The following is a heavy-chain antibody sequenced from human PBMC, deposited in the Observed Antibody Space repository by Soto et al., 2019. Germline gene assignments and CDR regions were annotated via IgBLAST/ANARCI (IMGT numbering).Heavy chain of an antibody. J-gene: IGHJ5*02. Sequence: PSETLSLTCAVYGGSFSGYYWSWIRQPPGKGLEWIGEINHSGSTNYNPSLKSRVTISVDTSKNQFSLKLSSVTAADTAVYYCARGRQVVPAATRDWFDPWGQGTLVTVSS. CDR1: GGSFSGYY. V-gene: IGHV4-34*01. CDR2: INHSGST. CDR3: ARGRQVVPAATRDWFDP. D-gene: IGHD2-2*01.